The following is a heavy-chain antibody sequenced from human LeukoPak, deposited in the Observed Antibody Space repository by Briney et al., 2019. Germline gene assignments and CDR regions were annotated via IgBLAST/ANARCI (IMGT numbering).Heavy chain of an antibody. Sequence: GGSLRLSCTASGFTFSSYAMSWVRQAPGKGLEWVSAISGSGGSTYYADSVKGRFTISRDNSKNTLYLQMNSLRSEDTAVYYCATGYYDSSGYYYVPPRFDYWGQGTLVTVSS. V-gene: IGHV3-23*01. D-gene: IGHD3-22*01. J-gene: IGHJ4*02. CDR3: ATGYYDSSGYYYVPPRFDY. CDR1: GFTFSSYA. CDR2: ISGSGGST.